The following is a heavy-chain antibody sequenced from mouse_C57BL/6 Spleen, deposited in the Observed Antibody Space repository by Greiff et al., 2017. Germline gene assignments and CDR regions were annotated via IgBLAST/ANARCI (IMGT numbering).Heavy chain of an antibody. CDR2: SRNKANDYTT. Sequence: EVMLVESGGGLVQSGRSLRLSCATSGFTFSDFYMEWVRQAPGKGLEWIAASRNKANDYTTEYSASVKGRFIVSRDTSQSILYLQMNALRAEDTAIYYCARDAFNWGYFDVWGTGTTVTVSS. CDR1: GFTFSDFY. J-gene: IGHJ1*03. D-gene: IGHD4-1*01. V-gene: IGHV7-1*01. CDR3: ARDAFNWGYFDV.